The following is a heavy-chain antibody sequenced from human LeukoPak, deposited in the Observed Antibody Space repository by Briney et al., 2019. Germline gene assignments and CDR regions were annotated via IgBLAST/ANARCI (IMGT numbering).Heavy chain of an antibody. CDR1: GFTFSSYA. CDR3: AREDDY. J-gene: IGHJ4*02. V-gene: IGHV3-30-3*01. CDR2: ISYAGSNK. Sequence: GGSLRLSCAASGFTFSSYAMHWVLQAPGKGLEWVAVISYAGSNKYYADSVKGRFTISRGNAKNSLYLQMNSLRAEDTAVYYCAREDDYWGQGTLVTVSS.